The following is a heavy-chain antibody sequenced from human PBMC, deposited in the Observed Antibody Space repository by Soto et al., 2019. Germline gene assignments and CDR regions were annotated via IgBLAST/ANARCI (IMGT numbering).Heavy chain of an antibody. V-gene: IGHV5-10-1*01. CDR2: IAPRDSYT. D-gene: IGHD6-19*01. Sequence: PGESLKISCQGSGYTFTSSWISWVRQMPGRGLEWMGKIAPRDSYTKYSPSFPDHVTISPDKSISAADLQWSSLKASDTAMYFGARPGYSSGGSAFEIWGQGTVVTVSS. CDR3: ARPGYSSGGSAFEI. J-gene: IGHJ3*02. CDR1: GYTFTSSW.